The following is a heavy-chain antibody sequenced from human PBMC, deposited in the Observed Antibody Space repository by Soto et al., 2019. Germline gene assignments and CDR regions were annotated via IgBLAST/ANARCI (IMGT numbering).Heavy chain of an antibody. J-gene: IGHJ6*02. Sequence: QVQLVQSGAEVKKPGSSVKVSCKASGGTFTNYIISWVRQAPGQGLEWMGRITPILDRANYAQKFQGRVTXTAERSTRTAYMELSSLRSEDTAVLYCARRLDYSANSGMDLWGPGTSVTVSS. D-gene: IGHD4-4*01. CDR3: ARRLDYSANSGMDL. V-gene: IGHV1-69*02. CDR2: ITPILDRA. CDR1: GGTFTNYI.